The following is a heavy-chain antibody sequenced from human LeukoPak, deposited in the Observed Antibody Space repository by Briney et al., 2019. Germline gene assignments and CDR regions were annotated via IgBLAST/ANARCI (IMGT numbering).Heavy chain of an antibody. CDR3: ALRPGPYSSTDY. D-gene: IGHD6-13*01. Sequence: GASVTVSFKASGYTFTSYYMHWVRQAPGQGLEWMGIINPSGGSTSYAQKFQGRVTMTRDMSTSTVYMELSSLRSEDTAVYYCALRPGPYSSTDYWGQGTLVTVSS. CDR2: INPSGGST. V-gene: IGHV1-46*01. J-gene: IGHJ4*02. CDR1: GYTFTSYY.